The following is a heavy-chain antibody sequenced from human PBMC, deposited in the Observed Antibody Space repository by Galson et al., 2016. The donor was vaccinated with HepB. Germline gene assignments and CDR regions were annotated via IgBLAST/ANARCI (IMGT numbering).Heavy chain of an antibody. CDR1: GGSISRGTYY. D-gene: IGHD2-15*01. Sequence: TLSLTCTVSGGSISRGTYYRSWIRQHPGKGLEWIGYIYYSGTTYYNPSLKSRLTISVDTSKNQFSLKLSSVTAADTAVYYCARGLLNINCSGGSCSTFAYWGQGILVTVSS. CDR3: ARGLLNINCSGGSCSTFAY. J-gene: IGHJ4*02. CDR2: IYYSGTT. V-gene: IGHV4-31*03.